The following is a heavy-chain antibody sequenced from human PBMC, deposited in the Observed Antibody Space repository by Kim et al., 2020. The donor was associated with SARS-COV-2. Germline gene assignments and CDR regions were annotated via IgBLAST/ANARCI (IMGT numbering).Heavy chain of an antibody. Sequence: SETLSLTCTVSGDSISSDNYYWGWVRQPPGKGLEWIGSIHYSGSTHYNSSLKSRVTISVDTSNNQFSLKLTSVAAADTALYYCARLNSGVGYRGGRTYYFDYWGQGTLVTVSS. CDR1: GDSISSDNYY. V-gene: IGHV4-39*01. CDR2: IHYSGST. J-gene: IGHJ4*02. CDR3: ARLNSGVGYRGGRTYYFDY. D-gene: IGHD5-12*01.